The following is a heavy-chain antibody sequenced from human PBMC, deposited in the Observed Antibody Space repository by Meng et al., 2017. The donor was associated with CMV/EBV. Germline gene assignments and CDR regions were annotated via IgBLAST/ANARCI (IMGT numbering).Heavy chain of an antibody. CDR2: IYYSGST. CDR3: ARVYQLLSAFDI. Sequence: SETLSLTCTVSGGSISSGGYYWSWIRQHPGKGLEWIGYIYYSGSTYYNPSLKSRVTISVDTSKNQFSLKLSSVTAADTAVYYCARVYQLLSAFDIWGQGTMVTVSS. V-gene: IGHV4-31*03. J-gene: IGHJ3*02. CDR1: GGSISSGGYY. D-gene: IGHD2-2*01.